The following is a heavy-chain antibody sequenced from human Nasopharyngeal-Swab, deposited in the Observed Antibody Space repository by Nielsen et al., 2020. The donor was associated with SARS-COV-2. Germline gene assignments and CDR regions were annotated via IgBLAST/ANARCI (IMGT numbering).Heavy chain of an antibody. CDR3: ARENYDSSGYYLADY. CDR1: GGSISSSNW. D-gene: IGHD3-22*01. V-gene: IGHV4-4*02. CDR2: IYHSGST. J-gene: IGHJ4*02. Sequence: GSLRLSCTVSGGSISSSNWWSWVRQPPGKGLEWIGEIYHSGSTNYNPSLQSRVTISVDKSKNQFSLKLSSVTAADTAVYYCARENYDSSGYYLADYWGQGTLVTVSS.